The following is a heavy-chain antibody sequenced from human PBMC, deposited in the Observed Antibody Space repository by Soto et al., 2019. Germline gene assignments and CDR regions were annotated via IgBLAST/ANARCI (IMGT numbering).Heavy chain of an antibody. D-gene: IGHD2-21*02. CDR2: ISGGGTNT. Sequence: GGSLRLSCAASGFTLSNYDMTWVRQAPGKGLEWVSTISGGGTNTYYADPVKGRFTISRDNSKNTLYLQMTSLRAEDTAVFYCAKALCGGGYCPFDYWGQGALVTVSS. J-gene: IGHJ4*02. V-gene: IGHV3-23*01. CDR3: AKALCGGGYCPFDY. CDR1: GFTLSNYD.